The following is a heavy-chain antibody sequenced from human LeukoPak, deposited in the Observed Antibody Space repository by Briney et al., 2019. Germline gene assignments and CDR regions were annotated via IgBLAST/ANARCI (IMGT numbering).Heavy chain of an antibody. J-gene: IGHJ4*02. D-gene: IGHD2-2*01. CDR2: ISAYNGNT. CDR1: GYTVTSYG. CDR3: ARSGVVAAAASPY. Sequence: ASVKVSCKASGYTVTSYGISWVRQAPGQGLEGMGWISAYNGNTNYAQKLQGRGTITPDTSTSTAYMELRSLRPDDTAVYYCARSGVVAAAASPYWGQGTLVTVSS. V-gene: IGHV1-18*01.